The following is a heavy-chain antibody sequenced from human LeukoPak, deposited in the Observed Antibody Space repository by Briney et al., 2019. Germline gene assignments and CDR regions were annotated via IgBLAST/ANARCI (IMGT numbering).Heavy chain of an antibody. CDR2: MNPNSGNT. V-gene: IGHV1-8*01. Sequence: ASMKVSCKASGYTFTSYDINWVRQATGQGLEWMGWMNPNSGNTGYAQKFQGRVTMTRNTSISTAYMELSSLRSEDTAVYYCASLTYYYDSSGYYYDGAFDIWGQGTMVTVSS. CDR3: ASLTYYYDSSGYYYDGAFDI. D-gene: IGHD3-22*01. CDR1: GYTFTSYD. J-gene: IGHJ3*02.